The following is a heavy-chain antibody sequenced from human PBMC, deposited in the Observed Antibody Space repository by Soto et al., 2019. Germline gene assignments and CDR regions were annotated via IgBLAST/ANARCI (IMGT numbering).Heavy chain of an antibody. CDR2: IYYSGST. Sequence: SETLSLTCTVSGGSISSYYWSWIRQPPGKGLEWIGYIYYSGSTNYNPSLKSRVTISVDTSKNQFSLKLSSVTAADTAVYYCARDGAAPGRGGGNAYYYYGIDVWGQGTTVTVSS. D-gene: IGHD2-15*01. J-gene: IGHJ6*02. CDR1: GGSISSYY. V-gene: IGHV4-59*01. CDR3: ARDGAAPGRGGGNAYYYYGIDV.